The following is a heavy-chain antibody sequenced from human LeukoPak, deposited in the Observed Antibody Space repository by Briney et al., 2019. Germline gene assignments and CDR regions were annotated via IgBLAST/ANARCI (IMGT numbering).Heavy chain of an antibody. D-gene: IGHD3-10*01. CDR2: IIPIFGTA. CDR3: ASSYYGSGSYYNNRRHIHWFDP. V-gene: IGHV1-69*13. Sequence: GASVKVSCKASGGTFSSYAISWVRQAPGQGLEWMGGIIPIFGTANYAQKFQGGVTITADESTSTAYMELSSLRSEDTAVYYCASSYYGSGSYYNNRRHIHWFDPWGQGTLVTVSS. CDR1: GGTFSSYA. J-gene: IGHJ5*02.